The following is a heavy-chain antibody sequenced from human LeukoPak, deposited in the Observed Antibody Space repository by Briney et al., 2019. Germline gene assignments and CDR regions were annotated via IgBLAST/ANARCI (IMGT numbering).Heavy chain of an antibody. V-gene: IGHV3-66*02. CDR1: GFTVSSNY. D-gene: IGHD2-21*02. J-gene: IGHJ6*02. CDR3: AGGSVVTASLDGMDV. CDR2: IYSGSST. Sequence: GGSLRLSCAASGFTVSSNYMSWVRQAPGQGLEWVSVIYSGSSTYYADSVKGRFTISRDNSKNTLYLQMNSLRAEDTAVYYCAGGSVVTASLDGMDVWGQGTTVTVSS.